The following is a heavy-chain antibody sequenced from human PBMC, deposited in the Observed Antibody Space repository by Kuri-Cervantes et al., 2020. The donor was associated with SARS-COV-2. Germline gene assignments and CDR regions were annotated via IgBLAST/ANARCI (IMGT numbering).Heavy chain of an antibody. D-gene: IGHD2-2*02. Sequence: GGSLRLSCAASGFTFSNAWMSWVRQAPGKGLEWVGRIKSKIDGGTTDYAAPVKGRFTISRDDSKNTLYLQMNSLKTEDTAVYYCCVSEYQLLYWRLAYNWFDPWGQGTLVTVSS. CDR3: CVSEYQLLYWRLAYNWFDP. CDR2: IKSKIDGGTT. V-gene: IGHV3-15*01. CDR1: GFTFSNAW. J-gene: IGHJ5*02.